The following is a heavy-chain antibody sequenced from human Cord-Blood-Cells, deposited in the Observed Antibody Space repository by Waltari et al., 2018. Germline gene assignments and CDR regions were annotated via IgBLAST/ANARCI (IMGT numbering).Heavy chain of an antibody. V-gene: IGHV3-7*01. D-gene: IGHD1-1*01. CDR1: GFTFSSSW. CDR3: ARGYLGWDAFDI. Sequence: EVQLVESGGGLVQPGGSLRLSCAASGFTFSSSWMSWVRQAPGKGLEWVANIKQDGSEKYYVDSVKGRFTISRDNAKNSLYLQMNSLRAEDTAVYYCARGYLGWDAFDIWGQGTMVTVSS. J-gene: IGHJ3*02. CDR2: IKQDGSEK.